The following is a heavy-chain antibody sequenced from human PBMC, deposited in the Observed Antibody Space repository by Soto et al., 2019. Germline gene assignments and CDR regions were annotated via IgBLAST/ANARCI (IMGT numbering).Heavy chain of an antibody. CDR2: INPNSGGT. D-gene: IGHD6-13*01. Sequence: ASVKVSCKASGYTFTGYYMHWVRQAPGQGLEWMGWINPNSGGTNYAQKFQERVTITRDMPTSTAYMELSSLRSEDTAVYYCAAEAAAGNANWFDPWGREPWSPSPQ. V-gene: IGHV1-2*02. CDR3: AAEAAAGNANWFDP. CDR1: GYTFTGYY. J-gene: IGHJ5*02.